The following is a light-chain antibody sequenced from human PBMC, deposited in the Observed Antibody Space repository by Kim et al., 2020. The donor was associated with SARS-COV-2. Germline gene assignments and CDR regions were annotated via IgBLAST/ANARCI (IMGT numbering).Light chain of an antibody. CDR2: DAS. CDR3: QQYDNLPPFT. J-gene: IGKJ3*01. V-gene: IGKV1-33*01. Sequence: SVGDRVTITCQASQDISNYLNWYQQKPGKAPKLLIYDASNLETGVPSRFSGSGSGTDFTFTISSLQPEDIATYYCQQYDNLPPFTFGPGTKVDIK. CDR1: QDISNY.